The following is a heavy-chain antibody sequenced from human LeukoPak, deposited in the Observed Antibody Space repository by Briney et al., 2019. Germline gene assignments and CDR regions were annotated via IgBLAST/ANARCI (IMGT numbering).Heavy chain of an antibody. CDR1: GFTVSSDS. Sequence: GGSLRLSCTVSGFTVSSDSMSWVRQAPGKGLEWVANIKQDGNEKYYADSVKGRFTISRDNGKNSLDLQMNSLRADDTAVYYCARDTLGEGEDANYAVYYFDYWGQGTVVTVSS. D-gene: IGHD4/OR15-4a*01. CDR2: IKQDGNEK. J-gene: IGHJ4*02. V-gene: IGHV3-7*01. CDR3: ARDTLGEGEDANYAVYYFDY.